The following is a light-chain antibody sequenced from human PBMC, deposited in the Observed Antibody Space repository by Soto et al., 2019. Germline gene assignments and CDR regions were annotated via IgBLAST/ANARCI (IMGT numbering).Light chain of an antibody. CDR3: QQYDDSARYK. Sequence: EIVLTQSPGTLSLSPGERATLSCRASQSINTRYSAWYQQKPGQPPRLLIYATSSRAPGIPDRFSGSGSGTDFTLTICRLEPEDFAVYYGQQYDDSARYKFGQGTNLDIK. J-gene: IGKJ2*01. CDR2: ATS. V-gene: IGKV3-20*01. CDR1: QSINTRY.